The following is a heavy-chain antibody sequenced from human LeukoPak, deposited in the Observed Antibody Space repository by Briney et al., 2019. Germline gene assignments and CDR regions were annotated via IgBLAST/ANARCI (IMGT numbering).Heavy chain of an antibody. CDR2: ISGSGDNT. D-gene: IGHD4-17*01. V-gene: IGHV3-23*01. CDR3: AKGRGTAVTSAANY. Sequence: PGGSLRLSCAASGFTFSSYAMSWVRQAPGKGLEWVSSISGSGDNTCYADFVKDRFSISRDNSKTTVSLQMNSLRAEDTAVYYCAKGRGTAVTSAANYWGQGTLVTVSS. CDR1: GFTFSSYA. J-gene: IGHJ4*02.